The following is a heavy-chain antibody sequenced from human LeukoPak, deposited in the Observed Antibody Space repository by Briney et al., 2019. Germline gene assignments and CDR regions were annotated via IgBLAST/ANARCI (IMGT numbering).Heavy chain of an antibody. CDR3: ARLPIVVVAFDY. D-gene: IGHD2-21*01. J-gene: IGHJ4*02. Sequence: SETLSLTCTVSGGSISSSSYYWGWIRQPPGKGLEWIGSIYYSGSTYYNPPLKSRVTISVDTSKNQFSLKLSSVTAVDTAVYYCARLPIVVVAFDYWGQGTLVTVSS. V-gene: IGHV4-39*01. CDR1: GGSISSSSYY. CDR2: IYYSGST.